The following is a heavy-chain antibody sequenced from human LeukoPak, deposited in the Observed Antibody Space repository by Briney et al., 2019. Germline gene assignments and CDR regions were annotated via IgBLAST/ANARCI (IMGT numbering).Heavy chain of an antibody. Sequence: PSETLSLTCTVSGGSISSSSYYWGWIRQPPGKGLEWIGSIYYSGSTYYNPSLKSRVTISVDTSKNQFSLKLSSVTAANTAVYYCARVWCSSTSCYDPSYYYYMDVWGKGTTVTVSS. D-gene: IGHD2-2*01. CDR3: ARVWCSSTSCYDPSYYYYMDV. V-gene: IGHV4-39*07. CDR1: GGSISSSSYY. J-gene: IGHJ6*03. CDR2: IYYSGST.